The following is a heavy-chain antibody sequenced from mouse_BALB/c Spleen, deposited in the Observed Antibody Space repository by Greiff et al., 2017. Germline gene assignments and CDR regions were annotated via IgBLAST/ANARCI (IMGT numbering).Heavy chain of an antibody. V-gene: IGHV5-12-1*01. J-gene: IGHJ1*01. CDR2: ISSGGGST. CDR1: GFAFSSYD. Sequence: EVQRVESGGGLVKPGGSLKLSCAASGFAFSSYDMSWVRQTPEKRLEWVAYISSGGGSTYYPDSVKGRFTISRDNAKNTLYLQMSSLKSEDTAMYYCARQVFHWYFGVWGAGTTVTVSS. CDR3: ARQVFHWYFGV. D-gene: IGHD6-2*01.